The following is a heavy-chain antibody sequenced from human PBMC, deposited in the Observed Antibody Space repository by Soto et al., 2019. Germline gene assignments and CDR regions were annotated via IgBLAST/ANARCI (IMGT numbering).Heavy chain of an antibody. CDR2: IIPIFSTP. J-gene: IGHJ5*02. CDR1: GGTFGSYA. D-gene: IGHD3-22*01. Sequence: GASVKVSCKTSGGTFGSYAISWVRQAPGQGLEWMGGIIPIFSTPNYAQKFQGRVTITADESTSTAYMELSSLRSEDTAVHYCARPIQYYFDTSAQSAWFDPWGQGTLVTVSS. V-gene: IGHV1-69*13. CDR3: ARPIQYYFDTSAQSAWFDP.